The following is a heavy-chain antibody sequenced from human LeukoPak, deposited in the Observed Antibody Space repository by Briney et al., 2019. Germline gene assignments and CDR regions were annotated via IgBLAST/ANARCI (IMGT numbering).Heavy chain of an antibody. J-gene: IGHJ4*02. Sequence: SQTLSLTCAVSGGYISSGGYSWSWIPQPPGKGLEWIGYIYHSGSTYYNPSLKSRVTISVDRSKNQFSLKLSSVTAADTAVYYCARERSMRAAAGGERYFDYWGQGTLVTVSS. V-gene: IGHV4-30-2*01. CDR1: GGYISSGGYS. CDR2: IYHSGST. D-gene: IGHD6-13*01. CDR3: ARERSMRAAAGGERYFDY.